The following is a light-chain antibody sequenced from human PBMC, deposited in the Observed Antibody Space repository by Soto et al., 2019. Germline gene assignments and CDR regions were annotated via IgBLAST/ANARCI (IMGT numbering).Light chain of an antibody. V-gene: IGKV1-39*01. CDR2: AAS. Sequence: DIQMTQSPSSLSASVGDRVTITCRASQSISNYLNWYQQKPGKAPNLLLYAASSLQSGVPSRFSGSGSGTDFTLTISSLQPEDFATYYCQQSYSTPPTFGQGTKVEIK. J-gene: IGKJ1*01. CDR1: QSISNY. CDR3: QQSYSTPPT.